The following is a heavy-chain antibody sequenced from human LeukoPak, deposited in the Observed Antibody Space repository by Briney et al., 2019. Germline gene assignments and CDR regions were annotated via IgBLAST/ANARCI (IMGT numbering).Heavy chain of an antibody. Sequence: PSETLSLTCAVYGGSFSGYYWSWIRQPPGKGLEWIGEINHSGSTNYNPSLKSRVTISVDTSKNQFSLKLSSVTAADTAVYYCARTKGYCSSTSCKAPALFGFDYWGQGTLVTVSS. CDR3: ARTKGYCSSTSCKAPALFGFDY. D-gene: IGHD2-2*01. CDR2: INHSGST. V-gene: IGHV4-34*01. J-gene: IGHJ4*02. CDR1: GGSFSGYY.